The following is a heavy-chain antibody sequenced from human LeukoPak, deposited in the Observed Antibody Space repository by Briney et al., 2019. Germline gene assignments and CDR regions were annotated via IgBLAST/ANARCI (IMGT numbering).Heavy chain of an antibody. V-gene: IGHV3-7*03. J-gene: IGHJ4*02. CDR1: GFMFSSYW. Sequence: PGGSLRLSCAASGFMFSSYWMSWVRQAPGKGLEWVADIKEDGSEKSYVDSVKGRFTISGDNSKNTLYLQMNSLRAEDTAVYYCARDHGSGSYFVYWGQGTLVTVSS. D-gene: IGHD3-10*01. CDR2: IKEDGSEK. CDR3: ARDHGSGSYFVY.